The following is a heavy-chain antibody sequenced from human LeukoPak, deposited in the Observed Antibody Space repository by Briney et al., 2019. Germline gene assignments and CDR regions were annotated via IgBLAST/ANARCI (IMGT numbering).Heavy chain of an antibody. CDR3: ASLDYYYYYGMDV. Sequence: GGSLRLSCAASGFTFSSYEMNLGRQAPGKGLEGVSYISSSGSTIYYADSVKGRFTISRDNAKNSLYLQMNSLRAEDTAVYYCASLDYYYYYGMDVWGQGTTVTVSS. J-gene: IGHJ6*02. CDR2: ISSSGSTI. CDR1: GFTFSSYE. V-gene: IGHV3-48*03.